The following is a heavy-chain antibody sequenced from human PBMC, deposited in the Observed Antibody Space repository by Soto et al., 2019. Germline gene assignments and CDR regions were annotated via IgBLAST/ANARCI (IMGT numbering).Heavy chain of an antibody. CDR1: GGSISSSSYY. V-gene: IGHV4-39*01. Sequence: SETLSLTCTVSGGSISSSSYYWGWIRQPPGKGLEWIGSIYYSGCTYYNPSLKSQDNISVDTSKNLFSLKLSSLTAADTSVYYCARHNGPLYVGYYYDMDVWGQGTTVTVSS. CDR2: IYYSGCT. D-gene: IGHD3-16*01. J-gene: IGHJ6*02. CDR3: ARHNGPLYVGYYYDMDV.